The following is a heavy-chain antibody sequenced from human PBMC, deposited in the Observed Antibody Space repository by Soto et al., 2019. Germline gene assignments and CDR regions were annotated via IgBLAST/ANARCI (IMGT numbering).Heavy chain of an antibody. D-gene: IGHD5-18*01. V-gene: IGHV3-64*01. CDR3: ARAGYSYGLDY. Sequence: EVQLVESGGGLVQPGGSLRLSCAASGFSFSTYAMYWVRQAPGKGLEYVSVISSSGGSTHYANSVRGRFTISRDNSKNTLYLQMDSLRAEDMAVYYCARAGYSYGLDYWGQGTLVTVSS. CDR1: GFSFSTYA. J-gene: IGHJ4*02. CDR2: ISSSGGST.